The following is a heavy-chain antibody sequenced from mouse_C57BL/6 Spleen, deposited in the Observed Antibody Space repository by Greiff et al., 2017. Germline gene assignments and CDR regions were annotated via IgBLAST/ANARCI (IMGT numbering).Heavy chain of an antibody. J-gene: IGHJ3*01. Sequence: QVQLQQPGAELVMPGASVKLSCKASGYTFTSYWMHWVNQRPGQGLEWIGEIDPSDSYTNYNQKFKGKSTLTVDKSSSTAYMQLSSLTSEDSAVYYCARGAAQATFAWFAYWGQGTLVTVSA. D-gene: IGHD3-2*02. CDR1: GYTFTSYW. CDR3: ARGAAQATFAWFAY. CDR2: IDPSDSYT. V-gene: IGHV1-69*01.